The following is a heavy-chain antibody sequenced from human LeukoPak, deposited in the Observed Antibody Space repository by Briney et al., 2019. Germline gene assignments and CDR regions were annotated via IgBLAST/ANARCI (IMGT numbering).Heavy chain of an antibody. CDR2: IIPIFGTA. J-gene: IGHJ4*02. CDR3: AKDIYFGGMTTVSGFDY. CDR1: GGTFSSYA. V-gene: IGHV1-69*06. Sequence: SVKVSCKASGGTFSSYAISWVRQAPGQGLEWMGGIIPIFGTASYAQKFQGRVTITADKSTSTAYMELSSLRTEDTALYYCAKDIYFGGMTTVSGFDYWGQGTLVTVSS. D-gene: IGHD4-17*01.